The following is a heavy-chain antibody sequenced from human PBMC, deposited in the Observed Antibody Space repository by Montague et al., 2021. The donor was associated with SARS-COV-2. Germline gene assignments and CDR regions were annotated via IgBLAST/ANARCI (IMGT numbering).Heavy chain of an antibody. Sequence: SLRLSFAASGFTFSSYWMSWVRQAPGKGLEWVANIKQDGSEKYYADPVKGRFTISRDNAKNSLYLQMNSLRAEDTAVYYCARVQRTTGTTRLGTYYYYYYGRDVWGQGTTVTVSS. J-gene: IGHJ6*02. D-gene: IGHD1-1*01. CDR2: IKQDGSEK. V-gene: IGHV3-7*01. CDR1: GFTFSSYW. CDR3: ARVQRTTGTTRLGTYYYYYYGRDV.